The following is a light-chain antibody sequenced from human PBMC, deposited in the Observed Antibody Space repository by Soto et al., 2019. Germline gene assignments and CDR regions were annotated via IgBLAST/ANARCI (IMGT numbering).Light chain of an antibody. CDR2: EVS. J-gene: IGLJ3*02. CDR3: SSYTSSSTLV. CDR1: SSDVGNYNR. Sequence: QPVLTQPPSVSGSPGQSVTISCTGTSSDVGNYNRVSWYQQPPGTAPRLMIYEVSNRPSGVPDRFSGSKSGNTASLTISGLQAEDEADYYCSSYTSSSTLVFGGGTKLTVL. V-gene: IGLV2-18*02.